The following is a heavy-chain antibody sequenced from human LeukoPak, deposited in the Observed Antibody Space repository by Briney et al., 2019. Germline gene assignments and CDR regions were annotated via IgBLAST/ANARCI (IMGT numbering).Heavy chain of an antibody. CDR2: IYYSGST. J-gene: IGHJ5*02. CDR3: VGITMVRGAKGWFDP. V-gene: IGHV4-39*01. Sequence: ETLSLTCTVSGGSISSSSYYWGWIRQPPGKGLEWIGSIYYSGSTYYNPSLKSRVTISVDTSKNQFSLKLSSVTAADTAVYYCVGITMVRGAKGWFDPWGRGTLVTVPS. CDR1: GGSISSSSYY. D-gene: IGHD3-10*01.